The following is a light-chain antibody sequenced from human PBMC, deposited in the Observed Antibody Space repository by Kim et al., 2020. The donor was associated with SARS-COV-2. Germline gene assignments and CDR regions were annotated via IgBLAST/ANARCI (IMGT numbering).Light chain of an antibody. CDR3: QVWDSSSDHVV. CDR1: NIGSKN. J-gene: IGLJ3*02. CDR2: YDS. Sequence: APGKTAKNTCGGNNIGSKNVHWYQQEPGQAPVLVIYYDSDRPSGIPERFSGSNSGNTATLTISRVEAGDEADYYCQVWDSSSDHVVFGGGTQLTVL. V-gene: IGLV3-21*04.